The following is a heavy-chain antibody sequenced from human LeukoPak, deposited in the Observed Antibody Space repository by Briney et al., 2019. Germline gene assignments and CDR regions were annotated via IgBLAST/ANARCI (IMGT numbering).Heavy chain of an antibody. CDR2: INPNSGGT. Sequence: GASVKVSCKASGYTFTGYYIHWVRQAPGQGLEWMGWINPNSGGTNYAQKFQGRVTMTRDTSISTAYMELSRLTSDDTAVYSCAGVRDGGTFLQWGQGTLVTVSS. D-gene: IGHD4-23*01. CDR3: AGVRDGGTFLQ. CDR1: GYTFTGYY. J-gene: IGHJ4*02. V-gene: IGHV1-2*02.